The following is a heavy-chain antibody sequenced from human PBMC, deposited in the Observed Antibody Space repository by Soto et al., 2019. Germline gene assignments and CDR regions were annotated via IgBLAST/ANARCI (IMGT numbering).Heavy chain of an antibody. D-gene: IGHD3-22*01. Sequence: QVQLVESGGGVVQPGRSLRLSCAASGFTFSSYAMHWVRQAPGKGLEWVAVISYDGSNKYYADSVKGRFTISRDNSKNTLYLQMNSLRAEYTAVYYCARDRRLHYYDSTTLDYWGQGTLVTVSS. CDR1: GFTFSSYA. V-gene: IGHV3-30-3*01. J-gene: IGHJ4*02. CDR3: ARDRRLHYYDSTTLDY. CDR2: ISYDGSNK.